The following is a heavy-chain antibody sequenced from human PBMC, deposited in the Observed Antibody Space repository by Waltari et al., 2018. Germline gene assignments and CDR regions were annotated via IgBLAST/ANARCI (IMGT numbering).Heavy chain of an antibody. Sequence: EVQVLESGGGLAQPGGSLRLSCAASGFTFSNYAMRWVRQAPGKGLECVSGINGGGDSTAYVDSVKGRFTISRDNSKNTLYLQMNSLRVEDTALYYCARGINESFEPWGQGTLVTVSS. J-gene: IGHJ5*02. D-gene: IGHD1-1*01. CDR3: ARGINESFEP. CDR1: GFTFSNYA. V-gene: IGHV3-23*01. CDR2: INGGGDST.